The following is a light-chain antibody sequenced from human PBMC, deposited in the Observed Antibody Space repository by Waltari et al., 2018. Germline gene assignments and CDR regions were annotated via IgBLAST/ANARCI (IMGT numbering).Light chain of an antibody. CDR3: QQYDADSALT. CDR1: QSISVW. V-gene: IGKV1-5*03. Sequence: DIQMTQSPSTVSASVGDKVTITCRASQSISVWLAWYQQKPGKPPKLLIYKASTLETGVPSRVTGSGSGTEFTLTITSLQPGDFATYFCQQYDADSALTFGEGTQVEMK. CDR2: KAS. J-gene: IGKJ4*01.